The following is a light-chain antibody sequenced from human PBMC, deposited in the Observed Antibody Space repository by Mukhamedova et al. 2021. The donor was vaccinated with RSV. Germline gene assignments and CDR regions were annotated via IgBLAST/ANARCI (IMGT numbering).Light chain of an antibody. CDR3: SSSSGTPFYV. J-gene: IGLJ1*01. Sequence: PSGVSNRFSGSKSGNTASLTISGLQTEDEADYYCSSSSGTPFYVFGTGTNIAVL. V-gene: IGLV2-14*01.